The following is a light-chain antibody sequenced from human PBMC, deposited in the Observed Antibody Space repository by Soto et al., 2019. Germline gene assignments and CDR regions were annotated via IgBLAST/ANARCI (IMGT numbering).Light chain of an antibody. CDR1: SSNIGSSY. CDR3: AAWDDSLNGVV. J-gene: IGLJ2*01. Sequence: QSVLTQPPSASGTPGQRVTISCSGSSSNIGSSYVYWYQQLPGTAPKLLIYRNNQRPSGVPDRFSGSKSGTSASLAISGLQSEDEADYYCAAWDDSLNGVVFGGGTKVTVL. V-gene: IGLV1-47*01. CDR2: RNN.